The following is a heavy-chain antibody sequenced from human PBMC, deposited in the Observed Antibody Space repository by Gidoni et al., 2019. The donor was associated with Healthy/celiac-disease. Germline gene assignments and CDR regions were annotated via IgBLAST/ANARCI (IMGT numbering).Heavy chain of an antibody. CDR1: GYSFTSYW. CDR3: ARLDYYDSSGYYPVGFDY. J-gene: IGHJ4*02. V-gene: IGHV5-51*01. D-gene: IGHD3-22*01. CDR2: IYPGYSDT. Sequence: EVQLVQSGAEVKKPGESLKIYCKGSGYSFTSYWNGWVRQMPGKGMEWMGIIYPGYSDTRYSPSFQGQVTISADKSISTAYLQWSSLKASDTAMYYCARLDYYDSSGYYPVGFDYWGQGTLVTVSS.